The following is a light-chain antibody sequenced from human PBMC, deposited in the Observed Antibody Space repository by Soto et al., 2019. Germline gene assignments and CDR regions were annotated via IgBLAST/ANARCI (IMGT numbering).Light chain of an antibody. Sequence: DIQMTQSPSSQSASVGDRVTITCRASQSINSYLNWYQQKPGKAPKLLIYAASSLQSGVPSRFRGSGSETDFTLTITSLQPDDFATYYCQQSCSTPRTFGQGTRVDI. CDR3: QQSCSTPRT. CDR2: AAS. CDR1: QSINSY. V-gene: IGKV1-39*01. J-gene: IGKJ1*01.